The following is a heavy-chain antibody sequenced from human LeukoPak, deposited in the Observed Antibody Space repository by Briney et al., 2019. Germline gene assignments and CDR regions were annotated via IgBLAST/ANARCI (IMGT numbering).Heavy chain of an antibody. Sequence: PGGSLRLSCAASGFTFEDYAMHWVRQAPGKGLEWVSSISWNSFSIGYGDSVKGRFTISRDNAKNSLYLQMNSLRAEDTGLYYCAKAPSAIASGSAAFDIWGQGTMVTVSS. D-gene: IGHD1-26*01. CDR3: AKAPSAIASGSAAFDI. J-gene: IGHJ3*02. V-gene: IGHV3-9*01. CDR1: GFTFEDYA. CDR2: ISWNSFSI.